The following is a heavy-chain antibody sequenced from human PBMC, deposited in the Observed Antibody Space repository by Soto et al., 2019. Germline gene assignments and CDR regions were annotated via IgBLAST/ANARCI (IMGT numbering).Heavy chain of an antibody. J-gene: IGHJ5*02. D-gene: IGHD5-18*01. Sequence: QVQLQEWGPGLVKPSETLSLTCTVSGGSISSYYWSWIRQPPGKGLEWIGYIYYSGSTNYNPSLKTRVTISVDTSKNQFSLKLSSVTAADTAVYYCVAGRAMVFGGFDPWGQGTLVTVSS. CDR1: GGSISSYY. CDR3: VAGRAMVFGGFDP. V-gene: IGHV4-59*01. CDR2: IYYSGST.